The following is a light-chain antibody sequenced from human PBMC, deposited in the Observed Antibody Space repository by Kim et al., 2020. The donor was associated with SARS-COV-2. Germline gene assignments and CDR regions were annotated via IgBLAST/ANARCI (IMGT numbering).Light chain of an antibody. J-gene: IGKJ2*03. CDR1: QSVGSRL. CDR3: QQYGSSPYS. Sequence: LSPGESSSLSCRASQSVGSRLLAWYQQKPGQAPRLLIYEAFKRVAGIPDRFSGSGSGTDFTLTISSPEPEDFAMYYCQQYGSSPYSFGQGTKLEI. V-gene: IGKV3-20*01. CDR2: EAF.